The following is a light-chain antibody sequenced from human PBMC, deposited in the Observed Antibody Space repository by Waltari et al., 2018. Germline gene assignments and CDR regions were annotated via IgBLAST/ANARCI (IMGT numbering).Light chain of an antibody. CDR1: QGIRSW. CDR2: AAS. J-gene: IGKJ4*01. CDR3: QQAASFPLT. V-gene: IGKV1D-12*01. Sequence: DIQMTQSPSSVSASVGDRVTITCRASQGIRSWLAWFQQKPGKAPNLLIYAASSLQSGVPSRFSGSGSGTDFTLTISSLQPEDFANYYCQQAASFPLTFGGGTKVEIK.